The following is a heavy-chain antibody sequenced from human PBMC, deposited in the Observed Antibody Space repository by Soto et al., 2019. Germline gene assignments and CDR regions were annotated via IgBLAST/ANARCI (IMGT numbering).Heavy chain of an antibody. Sequence: GGSLRLSCAASGFSFSTYSMAWVRQAAGKGPQWVSGLSGGGANTFDMDPVRGRFTISVDNSKNTVYLQMDSLRADDTAVYYCARGGGYCGSTSCHTYYFDYWGQGPLVTVSS. CDR2: LSGGGANT. D-gene: IGHD2-2*02. CDR1: GFSFSTYS. J-gene: IGHJ4*02. V-gene: IGHV3-23*01. CDR3: ARGGGYCGSTSCHTYYFDY.